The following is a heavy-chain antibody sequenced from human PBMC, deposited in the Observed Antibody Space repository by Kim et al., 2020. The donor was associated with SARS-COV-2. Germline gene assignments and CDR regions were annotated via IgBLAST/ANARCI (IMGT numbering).Heavy chain of an antibody. CDR1: GFTFSRRA. CDR3: SNDHPSSFLPTFDS. V-gene: IGHV3-23*05. J-gene: IGHJ4*01. CDR2: VHNNNNP. Sequence: GGSLRLSCAASGFTFSRRAMSWVRQVPGKGLVWIASVHNNNNPSYASSVKGRFTVSRDITKDTLYLQMNILRAADTALYYFSNDHPSSFLPTFDSLCHGT. D-gene: IGHD2-2*01.